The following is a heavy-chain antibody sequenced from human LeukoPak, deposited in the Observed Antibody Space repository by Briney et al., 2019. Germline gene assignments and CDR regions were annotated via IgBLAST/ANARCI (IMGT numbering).Heavy chain of an antibody. J-gene: IGHJ4*02. V-gene: IGHV3-9*01. CDR1: GFTFDDYA. CDR2: ISWNSGSI. CDR3: AKDRVSSSWYFFDY. Sequence: GRSLRLSCAASGFTFDDYAMHWVRRAPGKGLEWVSGISWNSGSIGYADSVKGRFTISRDNAKNSLYLQMNSLRAEDTALYYCAKDRVSSSWYFFDYWGQGTLVTVSS. D-gene: IGHD6-13*01.